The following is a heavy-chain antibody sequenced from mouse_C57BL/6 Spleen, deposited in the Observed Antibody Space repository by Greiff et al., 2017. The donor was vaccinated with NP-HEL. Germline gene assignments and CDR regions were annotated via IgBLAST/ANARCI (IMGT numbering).Heavy chain of an antibody. CDR3: AREEDYGRGFDY. CDR2: ISYDGSN. V-gene: IGHV3-6*01. Sequence: EVQLQESGPGLVKPSQSLSLPCSVTGYSITSGYYWNWIRQFPGNKLEWMGYISYDGSNNYNPSLKNRIPITRYTSTNQFIPKLNADTTENTATYECAREEDYGRGFDYWGKGTTLTVSS. D-gene: IGHD2-4*01. CDR1: GYSITSGYY. J-gene: IGHJ2*01.